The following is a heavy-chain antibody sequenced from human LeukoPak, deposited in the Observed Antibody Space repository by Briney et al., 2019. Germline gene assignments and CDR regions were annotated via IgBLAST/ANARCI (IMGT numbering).Heavy chain of an antibody. CDR2: IYWDDDK. CDR1: DFSLRTRGVG. D-gene: IGHD1-7*01. V-gene: IGHV2-5*02. J-gene: IGHJ4*02. CDR3: AHSPWNYAFDY. Sequence: SGPTLVNPTQTLTLTCTFSDFSLRTRGVGVGWIRQPQGKALEWLVLIYWDDDKKYNPSLKNRLTITKDTSKNQVVLTMINMDPVDTATYYCAHSPWNYAFDYWGQGTLVTVSS.